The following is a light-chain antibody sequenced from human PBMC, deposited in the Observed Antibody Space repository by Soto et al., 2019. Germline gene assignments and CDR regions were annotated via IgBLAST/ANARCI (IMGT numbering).Light chain of an antibody. V-gene: IGKV1-5*01. CDR3: QQLNSYPVA. J-gene: IGKJ5*01. CDR1: QSISRW. CDR2: DAS. Sequence: DIQMTQSPSTLSSSVGARVTITCRASQSISRWLAWYQQKTGKAPQALIYDASSLKSGVPSRLRGSGSGTEFTLTISSLQPEDCATYDGQQLNSYPVAFGQGTRLEIK.